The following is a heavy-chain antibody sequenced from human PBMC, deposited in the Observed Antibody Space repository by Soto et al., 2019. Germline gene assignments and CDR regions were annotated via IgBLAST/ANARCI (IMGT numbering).Heavy chain of an antibody. V-gene: IGHV5-51*01. J-gene: IGHJ6*02. CDR2: IYPGDSDT. CDR1: GYSFTSYL. CDR3: ARQRRNWNDDYYGMDV. Sequence: PGESLKISCKGSGYSFTSYLIGWVRQMPGKGLEWMGIIYPGDSDTRYSPSFQGQVTISADKSISPAYLQWSILKASVTAMYYCARQRRNWNDDYYGMDVWGQGTTVTSP. D-gene: IGHD1-20*01.